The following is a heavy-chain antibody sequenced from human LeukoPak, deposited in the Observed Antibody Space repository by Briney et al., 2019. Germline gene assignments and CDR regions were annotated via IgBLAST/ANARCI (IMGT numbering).Heavy chain of an antibody. J-gene: IGHJ4*02. CDR2: ISGSGGST. Sequence: ETLSLTCTVSGGSINSNSYYWGWIRQPPGKGLEWVSAISGSGGSTYYADSVKGRFTISRDNSKNTLYLQMNSLRAEDTAVYYCAKEYRFGDPYYFDYWGQGTLVTVSS. CDR1: GGSINSNSYY. CDR3: AKEYRFGDPYYFDY. D-gene: IGHD3-10*01. V-gene: IGHV3-23*01.